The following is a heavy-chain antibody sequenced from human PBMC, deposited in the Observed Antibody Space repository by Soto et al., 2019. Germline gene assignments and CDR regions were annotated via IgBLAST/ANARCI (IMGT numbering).Heavy chain of an antibody. V-gene: IGHV3-23*01. CDR2: ISGSGDFT. J-gene: IGHJ3*02. CDR3: ARGPTIFGVGVDAFDI. CDR1: GFTLSSYA. D-gene: IGHD3-3*01. Sequence: EVQMLESGGGLVQPGGSLRLSCAASGFTLSSYALSWFRQAPGKGLEWVSGISGSGDFTFDADSVRGRFTISRDNSMNTLYLQMNSLRVEVTAVYYCARGPTIFGVGVDAFDIWGQGTMATVSS.